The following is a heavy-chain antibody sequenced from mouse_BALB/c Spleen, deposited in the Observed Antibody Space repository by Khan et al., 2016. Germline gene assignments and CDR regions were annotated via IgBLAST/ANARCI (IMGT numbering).Heavy chain of an antibody. CDR3: ARDYGLGFDY. CDR1: GFTFTDYY. CDR2: IRNKANGHTT. J-gene: IGHJ2*01. Sequence: EVELVESGGGLVQPGGSLRLSCATSGFTFTDYYMSWVRQPPGKALEWLGFIRNKANGHTTEYSASVKGRFTISRDNSQSILYLQMNTLRAEDSATYDCARDYGLGFDYWGQGTTLTVSS. D-gene: IGHD1-1*01. V-gene: IGHV7-3*02.